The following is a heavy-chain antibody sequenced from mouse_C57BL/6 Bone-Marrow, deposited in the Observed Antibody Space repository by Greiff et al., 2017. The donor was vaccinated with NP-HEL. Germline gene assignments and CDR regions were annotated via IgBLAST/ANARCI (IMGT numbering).Heavy chain of an antibody. D-gene: IGHD1-1*01. CDR3: ARGTTVVATEGYYFDY. CDR2: IDPANGNT. Sequence: VQLQQSVAELVRPGASVKLSCTASGFNIKNTYMHWVKQRPEQGLEWIGRIDPANGNTKYAPKFQGKATITADTSSNTAYLQLSSLTSEDTAIYYCARGTTVVATEGYYFDYGGQGTTLTVSS. J-gene: IGHJ2*01. CDR1: GFNIKNTY. V-gene: IGHV14-3*01.